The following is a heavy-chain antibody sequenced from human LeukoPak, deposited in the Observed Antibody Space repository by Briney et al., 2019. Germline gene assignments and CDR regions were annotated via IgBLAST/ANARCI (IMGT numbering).Heavy chain of an antibody. CDR2: ISGSGGST. D-gene: IGHD4-23*01. V-gene: IGHV3-23*01. CDR3: ARRAGGYSHPYDY. CDR1: GFTFSSYG. Sequence: GGSLRLSCAASGFTFSSYGMSWVRQAPGKGLEWVSAISGSGGSTYYADSVKGRFTISRDNSKNTLYLQMNSLRAEDTAVYYCARRAGGYSHPYDYWGQGTLVAVSS. J-gene: IGHJ4*02.